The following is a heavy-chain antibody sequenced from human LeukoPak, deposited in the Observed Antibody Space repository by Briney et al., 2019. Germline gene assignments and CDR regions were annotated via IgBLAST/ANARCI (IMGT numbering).Heavy chain of an antibody. CDR3: ATYQTDRTFDY. V-gene: IGHV3-64*04. J-gene: IGHJ4*02. Sequence: GGSLRLSCSASGFTFSNYAMHWVRQAPGKGLEYVSAITANGGSIYYADSVKGRFTISRDNSKNTLYLQMNSLRAEDTAVYYCATYQTDRTFDYWGQGTLVTVSS. CDR1: GFTFSNYA. CDR2: ITANGGSI. D-gene: IGHD3-22*01.